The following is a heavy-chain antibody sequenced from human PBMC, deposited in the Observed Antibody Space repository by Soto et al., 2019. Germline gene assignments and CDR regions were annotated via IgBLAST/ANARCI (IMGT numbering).Heavy chain of an antibody. CDR1: GFTFSSYA. CDR3: ARDSGWVVVPAAPLDY. V-gene: IGHV3-30-3*01. Sequence: QVQLVESGGGVVQPGRSLRLSCAASGFTFSSYAMHWVRQAPGKGLEWVAVISYDGSNKYYADSVKGRFTISRDNSKNTLYLQMNSLRAEDTAVYYCARDSGWVVVPAAPLDYWGQGTLVTVSS. CDR2: ISYDGSNK. J-gene: IGHJ4*02. D-gene: IGHD2-2*01.